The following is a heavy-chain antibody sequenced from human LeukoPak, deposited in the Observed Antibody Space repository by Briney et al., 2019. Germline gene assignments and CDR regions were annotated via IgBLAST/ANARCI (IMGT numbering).Heavy chain of an antibody. CDR1: GFSLSTSGMR. Sequence: SGPALVKPTQTLTLTCTFSGFSLSTSGMRVSWIRQPPGKALEWLARIDRDDDKFYSTSLKTRLTISKDTSKNQVVLTMTNMDPVDTATYYCARNFGYYGFWSGYYLGSGYFDYWGQGTLVTVSS. CDR2: IDRDDDK. V-gene: IGHV2-70*04. D-gene: IGHD3-3*01. J-gene: IGHJ4*02. CDR3: ARNFGYYGFWSGYYLGSGYFDY.